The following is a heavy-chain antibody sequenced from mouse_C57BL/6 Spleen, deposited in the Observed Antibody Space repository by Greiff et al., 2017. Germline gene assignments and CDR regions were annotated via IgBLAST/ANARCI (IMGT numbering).Heavy chain of an antibody. J-gene: IGHJ1*03. CDR3: ARGGYPVAFDV. CDR1: GYSITSGYY. Sequence: EVKFVQSGPGLVKPSPSLYLSCSVTGYSITSGYYWNWIRQFPGNKLEWRGNIRYDGSNNYNPSLKNRISITRDTSKNQFFLKLNSVTTEDTATYYCARGGYPVAFDVWGTGTTVTVSS. V-gene: IGHV3-6*01. CDR2: IRYDGSN.